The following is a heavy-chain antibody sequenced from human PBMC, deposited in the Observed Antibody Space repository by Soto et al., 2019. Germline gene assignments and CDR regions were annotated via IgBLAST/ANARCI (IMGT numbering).Heavy chain of an antibody. J-gene: IGHJ4*02. CDR3: GKDPSGGPRA. CDR1: GFTFSSNA. V-gene: IGHV3-23*01. CDR2: ISGSGSSA. Sequence: EVQLLESGGDLVQPGGSLRLSCAASGFTFSSNAMSWGRQAPGKGLEWVSGISGSGSSAYYADSVKGRFTISRDNSKNTLFLQMNSLRAEDTAVYYCGKDPSGGPRAWGQGTLVTVSS. D-gene: IGHD6-19*01.